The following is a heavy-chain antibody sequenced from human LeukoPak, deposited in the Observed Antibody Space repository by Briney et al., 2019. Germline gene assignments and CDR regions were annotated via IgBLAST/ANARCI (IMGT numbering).Heavy chain of an antibody. CDR2: ISSSSSNI. J-gene: IGHJ6*02. Sequence: GGSLRLSCAASGFTFSSYRMNWVRQAPGKGLEWVSYISSSSSNIYYADSVKGRFTISRDNAKNSLYLQMNSLRDEDTAVYYCARDAHGDYLYYYYYGMDVWGQGTTVTVSS. V-gene: IGHV3-48*02. D-gene: IGHD4-17*01. CDR1: GFTFSSYR. CDR3: ARDAHGDYLYYYYYGMDV.